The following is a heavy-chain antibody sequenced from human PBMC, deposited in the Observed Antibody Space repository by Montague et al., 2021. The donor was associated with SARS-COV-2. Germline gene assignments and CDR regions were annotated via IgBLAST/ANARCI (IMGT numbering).Heavy chain of an antibody. V-gene: IGHV4-34*01. J-gene: IGHJ5*02. CDR3: ARGRYSSSWYGERRNWFDP. CDR2: INHSGRT. D-gene: IGHD6-13*01. CDR1: GGSFSGYY. Sequence: SETLSPTCAVYGGSFSGYYWSWIRQPPGKGLEWIGEINHSGRTNXNPSLKSRVTISVDTSKNQFSLKLSSVTAADTAVYYCARGRYSSSWYGERRNWFDPWGQGTLVTVSS.